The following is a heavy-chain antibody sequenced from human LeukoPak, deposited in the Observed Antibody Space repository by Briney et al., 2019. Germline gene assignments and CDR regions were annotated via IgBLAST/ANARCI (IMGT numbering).Heavy chain of an antibody. CDR1: GFTFGDYA. Sequence: PGGSLRLSCTASGFTFGDYAMSWFRQAPGKGLEWVGFIRSKAYGGTTEYAASVKGRFTISRDDSKSIAYLQMNSLKTEDTAVYYCTRDLEWELLETDDYWGQGTLVTVSS. J-gene: IGHJ4*02. V-gene: IGHV3-49*03. CDR3: TRDLEWELLETDDY. CDR2: IRSKAYGGTT. D-gene: IGHD1-26*01.